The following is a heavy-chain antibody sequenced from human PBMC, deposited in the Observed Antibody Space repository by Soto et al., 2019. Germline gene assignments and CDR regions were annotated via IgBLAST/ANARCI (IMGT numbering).Heavy chain of an antibody. CDR3: ARDDSERPATY. D-gene: IGHD3-10*01. V-gene: IGHV4-34*01. CDR1: GGSFSGYY. CDR2: INHSGST. Sequence: SETLSLTCAVYGGSFSGYYWSWIRQPPGKGLEWIGEINHSGSTNYNPSLKSRVTISVDTSKNQFSLKVRSVTAADTAMYYCARDDSERPATYWGQGTLVTVSS. J-gene: IGHJ4*02.